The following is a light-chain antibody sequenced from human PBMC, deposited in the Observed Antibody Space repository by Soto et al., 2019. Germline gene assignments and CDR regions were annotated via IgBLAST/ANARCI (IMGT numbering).Light chain of an antibody. Sequence: QSALTQVASVSASPGQSITISCTGTSSDVGGHNYVSWYQQHPGNAPKLMIYNVDYRPSGVSNRFPGSKSGNTASLTISGLQADDEAYYYCSSYADSSTVVSGGGTKLTVL. V-gene: IGLV2-14*03. J-gene: IGLJ2*01. CDR1: SSDVGGHNY. CDR2: NVD. CDR3: SSYADSSTVV.